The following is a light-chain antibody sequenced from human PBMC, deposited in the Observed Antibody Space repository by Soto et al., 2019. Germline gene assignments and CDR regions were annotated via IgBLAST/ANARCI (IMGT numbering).Light chain of an antibody. CDR2: DVS. CDR3: CSSTSSSPYV. Sequence: QSALTQPASVSGSPGQSITISCTGTGSDVGRYNYVSWYQQYPGKAPKLTIYDVSNRPLGVSNRFSGSKSGNTASLTISGLQAEDEAVYYCCSSTSSSPYVFGTGTKLTVL. V-gene: IGLV2-14*01. J-gene: IGLJ1*01. CDR1: GSDVGRYNY.